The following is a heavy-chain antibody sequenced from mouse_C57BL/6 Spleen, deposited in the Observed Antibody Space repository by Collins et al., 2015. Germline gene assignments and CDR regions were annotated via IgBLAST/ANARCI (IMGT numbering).Heavy chain of an antibody. D-gene: IGHD2-2*01. CDR1: GYTFTTYG. J-gene: IGHJ3*01. CDR3: AIGAYGYDRSWFAY. Sequence: QIQLVQSGPELKKPGETVKISCKASGYTFTTYGMSWVKQAPGKGLKWMGWINTYSGVPTYADDFKGRFAFSLETSASTAYLQINNLKNEDTATYFCAIGAYGYDRSWFAYWGQGTLVTVSA. V-gene: IGHV9-3*01. CDR2: INTYSGVP.